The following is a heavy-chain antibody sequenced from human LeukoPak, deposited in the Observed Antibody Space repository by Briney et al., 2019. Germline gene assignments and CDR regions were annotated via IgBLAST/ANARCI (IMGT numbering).Heavy chain of an antibody. CDR2: IYSGGST. J-gene: IGHJ4*02. V-gene: IGHV3-53*01. Sequence: GGSLRLSCAASGFTVSSNSMTWVRQAPGKGLEWVSVIYSGGSTYSADSVKGRFTISRDNSKNTLYLQMNSLRAEDTAVYYCARLEFRYFDYWGQGTLGTVSS. CDR3: ARLEFRYFDY. D-gene: IGHD3-3*01. CDR1: GFTVSSNS.